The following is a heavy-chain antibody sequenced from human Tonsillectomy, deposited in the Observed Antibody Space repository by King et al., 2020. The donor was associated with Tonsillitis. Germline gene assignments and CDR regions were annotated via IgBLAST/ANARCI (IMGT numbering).Heavy chain of an antibody. J-gene: IGHJ3*02. Sequence: QLVESGPEVKKPGTSVKVSCKASGFTFTSSAVQWVRQARGQRLEWIGWIVVGSGNTNYAQNFQERVTITRDMSTSKAYMELSSLRSEDTAVYYCAAGSLYYDSSGYYYFGAFDIWGQGTMVTVSS. CDR1: GFTFTSSA. CDR2: IVVGSGNT. D-gene: IGHD3-22*01. CDR3: AAGSLYYDSSGYYYFGAFDI. V-gene: IGHV1-58*01.